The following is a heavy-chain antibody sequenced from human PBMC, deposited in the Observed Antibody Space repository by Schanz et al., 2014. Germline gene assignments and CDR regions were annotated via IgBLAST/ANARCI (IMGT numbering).Heavy chain of an antibody. CDR1: GYTFTNFF. V-gene: IGHV1-46*03. D-gene: IGHD3-10*01. J-gene: IGHJ4*02. CDR3: ARGSPENMIRGELDY. Sequence: QEQLVQSGAEVRKPGASVKVSCKASGYTFTNFFLHWVRQAPGQGLEWMGIINPIGGSTTYAQKFRGAVTLTTDTSTDTAYLELTSLRSEDTAVYYCARGSPENMIRGELDYWGQGTMVNVSS. CDR2: INPIGGST.